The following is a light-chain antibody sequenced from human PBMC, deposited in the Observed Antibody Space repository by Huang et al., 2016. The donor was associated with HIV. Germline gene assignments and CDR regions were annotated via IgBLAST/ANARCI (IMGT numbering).Light chain of an antibody. J-gene: IGKJ1*01. CDR2: GAS. CDR1: QGVSNN. CDR3: QHYNNWPPWT. V-gene: IGKV3D-15*01. Sequence: EIMMTQSPATLSVSPGERATLSCRASQGVSNNIAWYQQKPGQTPRLLIHGASTRATGIAAKFIGRGSGTDFTLTITSLQPEDSAVYYCQHYNNWPPWTFGPGTQVEI.